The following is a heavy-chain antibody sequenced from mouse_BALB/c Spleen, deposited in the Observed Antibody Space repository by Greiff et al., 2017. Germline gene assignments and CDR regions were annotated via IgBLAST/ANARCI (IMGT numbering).Heavy chain of an antibody. CDR3: ARYGYDGYFDV. CDR2: INPSTGYT. CDR1: GYTFTSYW. Sequence: QVQLQQSGAELAKPGASVKMSCKASGYTFTSYWMHWVKQRPGQGLEWIGYINPSTGYTEYNQKFKDKATLTADKSSNTAYLQLSSLTSEDTAVYYCARYGYDGYFDVWGAGTTVTVSS. J-gene: IGHJ1*01. V-gene: IGHV1-7*01. D-gene: IGHD2-2*01.